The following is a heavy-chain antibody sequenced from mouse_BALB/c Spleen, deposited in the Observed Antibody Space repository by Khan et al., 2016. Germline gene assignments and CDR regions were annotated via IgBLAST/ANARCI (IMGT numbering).Heavy chain of an antibody. Sequence: QIQLVQSGPALKKPGETVKISCKASGYPFTNYGMNWVKQAPGKGLKWMGWINTYTGEPTYADDFKGRFAFSLETSVSTAYLQINNLKHEDMATYFCARGDYGLAMYYWGQGTSVTVSS. V-gene: IGHV9-1*02. J-gene: IGHJ4*01. CDR2: INTYTGEP. D-gene: IGHD1-2*01. CDR3: ARGDYGLAMYY. CDR1: GYPFTNYG.